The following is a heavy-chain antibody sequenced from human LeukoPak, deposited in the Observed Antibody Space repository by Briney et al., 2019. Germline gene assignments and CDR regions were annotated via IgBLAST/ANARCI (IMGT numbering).Heavy chain of an antibody. V-gene: IGHV3-66*01. J-gene: IGHJ4*02. Sequence: GGSLRLSCAGSGFTVSSSYMSWVRQAPGKGLEWVSILYSGGSIFYADSVKGRFTISGDISKNMLYLQMNSLRADDTAVYYCAGGAISSYYEDWGQGTLVTVSS. CDR1: GFTVSSSY. CDR3: AGGAISSYYED. CDR2: LYSGGSI. D-gene: IGHD1-26*01.